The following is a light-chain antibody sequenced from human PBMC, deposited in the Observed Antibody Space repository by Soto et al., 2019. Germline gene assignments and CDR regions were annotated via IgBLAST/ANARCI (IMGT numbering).Light chain of an antibody. J-gene: IGLJ2*01. V-gene: IGLV1-47*01. Sequence: QLVLSQPPSASGTPGQRVTISCSGSSSNTGSNYVYWYQQLPGTAPKLLIYRNNQRSSGVPERFSGSKSGTSASLAISGLRSEDEADYYCAAWDDSLRGVLFGGGTKLTVL. CDR1: SSNTGSNY. CDR3: AAWDDSLRGVL. CDR2: RNN.